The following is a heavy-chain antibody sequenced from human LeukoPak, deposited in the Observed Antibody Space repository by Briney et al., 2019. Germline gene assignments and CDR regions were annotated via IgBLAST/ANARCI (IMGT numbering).Heavy chain of an antibody. V-gene: IGHV4-34*01. J-gene: IGHJ4*02. Sequence: PSETLSLTCTVSGGSISGYYWSWIRQPPGKELEWIGEINPSTSTNYNPSLKSRVTISVDTSVNQLSLKLSSVSAADTAVYYCARGPPFDYWGQGTLVTVSS. CDR2: INPSTST. CDR1: GGSISGYY. CDR3: ARGPPFDY.